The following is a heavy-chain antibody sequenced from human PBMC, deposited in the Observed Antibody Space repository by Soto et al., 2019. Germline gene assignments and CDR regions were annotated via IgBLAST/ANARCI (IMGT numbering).Heavy chain of an antibody. CDR2: TYYRSKWYN. CDR3: ARTLSSSADTGSDP. D-gene: IGHD6-6*01. V-gene: IGHV6-1*01. J-gene: IGHJ5*02. Sequence: SRGLEWLGRTYYRSKWYNDYAVSVKRRITITPDTSKNQFSLQLNSVTPEDTAVYFCARTLSSSADTGSDPWGQGTLVTGSS.